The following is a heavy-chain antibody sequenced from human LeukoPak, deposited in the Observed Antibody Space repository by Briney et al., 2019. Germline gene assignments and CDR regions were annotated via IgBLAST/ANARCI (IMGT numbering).Heavy chain of an antibody. J-gene: IGHJ5*02. CDR1: GFTFDDYG. CDR2: INWNGGST. D-gene: IGHD2-2*01. V-gene: IGHV3-20*04. Sequence: GSLRLSCAASGFTFDDYGMSWVRQAPGKGLEWVSGINWNGGSTGYADSVKGRFTISRDNAKNSLYLQMNSLRAEDTALYYCARNIVVVPAANNWFDPWGQGTLVTVSS. CDR3: ARNIVVVPAANNWFDP.